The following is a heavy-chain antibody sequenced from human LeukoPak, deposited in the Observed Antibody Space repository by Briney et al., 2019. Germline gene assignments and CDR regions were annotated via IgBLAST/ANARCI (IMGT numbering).Heavy chain of an antibody. D-gene: IGHD1-1*01. CDR1: GFTFSRFE. J-gene: IGHJ4*02. CDR3: ARETGTPGQGPFDH. Sequence: GGSLRLSCTASGFTFSRFEMNWVRQAPGKGLEWVSFISGDGTEIYYADSVKGRFTISRDNAKNSLYLHMNRLRAEETAIYYCARETGTPGQGPFDHWGQGTLVTVSS. V-gene: IGHV3-48*03. CDR2: ISGDGTEI.